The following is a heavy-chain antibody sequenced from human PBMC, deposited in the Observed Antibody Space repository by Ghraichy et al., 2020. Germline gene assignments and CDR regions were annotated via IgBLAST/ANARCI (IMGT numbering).Heavy chain of an antibody. D-gene: IGHD3-10*01. Sequence: SETLSLTCAVYGGSFSGYYWSWIRQPAGKGLEWIGEINHSGSTNYNPSLKSRVTISVDTSKNQFSLKLSSVTAADTAVYYCARGRGTMVRGVSLSYYFDYWGQGTLVTVSS. J-gene: IGHJ4*02. V-gene: IGHV4-34*01. CDR2: INHSGST. CDR3: ARGRGTMVRGVSLSYYFDY. CDR1: GGSFSGYY.